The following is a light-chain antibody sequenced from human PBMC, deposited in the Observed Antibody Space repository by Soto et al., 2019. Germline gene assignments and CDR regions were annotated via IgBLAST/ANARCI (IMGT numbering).Light chain of an antibody. V-gene: IGLV2-14*03. CDR1: SSDVGRYNS. J-gene: IGLJ1*01. CDR3: ASFTSSTTPCV. CDR2: DVD. Sequence: QSALTQPASVSGSPGQSITISCTVTSSDVGRYNSVSWYQLHPGKAPRLVIFDVDYRPSGVSDRFSGSKSGNTASLTISGLQAVDEADYYCASFTSSTTPCVFGTGTKVTVL.